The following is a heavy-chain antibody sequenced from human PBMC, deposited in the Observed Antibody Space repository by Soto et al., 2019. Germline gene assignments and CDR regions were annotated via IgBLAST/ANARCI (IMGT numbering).Heavy chain of an antibody. CDR2: IYSGGST. J-gene: IGHJ4*02. Sequence: EVQLVESGGGLIHPGGSLRLSCAASGFTVSSKYMSWVRQAPGKGLEWVSVIYSGGSTYYVDSVKGRFTISRDNSKNTLYLQMNSLRAEDTAVYYCATIAARPDWGQGTLVTVSS. V-gene: IGHV3-53*01. CDR3: ATIAARPD. CDR1: GFTVSSKY. D-gene: IGHD6-6*01.